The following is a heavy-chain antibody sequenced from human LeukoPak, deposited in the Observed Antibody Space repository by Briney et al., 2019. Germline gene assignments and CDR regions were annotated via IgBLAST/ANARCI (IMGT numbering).Heavy chain of an antibody. V-gene: IGHV3-11*01. Sequence: GWSLRLSCEASGFTVSSNYMSWVRQAPGKGLEWVSYISSSGSTIYYADSVKGRFTISRDNAKNSLYLQMNSLRAEDTAVYYCARDRGYYYDSSGYDYWGQGTLVTVSS. J-gene: IGHJ4*02. CDR1: GFTVSSNY. D-gene: IGHD3-22*01. CDR3: ARDRGYYYDSSGYDY. CDR2: ISSSGSTI.